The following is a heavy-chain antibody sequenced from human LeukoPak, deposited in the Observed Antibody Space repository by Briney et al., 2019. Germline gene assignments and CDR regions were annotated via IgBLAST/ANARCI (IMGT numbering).Heavy chain of an antibody. CDR2: SYYSETT. CDR1: GGFISRYY. Sequence: KPSDTLSLLCTLSGGFISRYYWIWIPHPPGKGLELSGYSYYSETTNYNPALKSRITITVDTSKNQFLLKLSSVAAADTAVYYCARSHSVWTSFDYWGQGTLVTVSS. J-gene: IGHJ4*02. V-gene: IGHV4-59*07. D-gene: IGHD3/OR15-3a*01. CDR3: ARSHSVWTSFDY.